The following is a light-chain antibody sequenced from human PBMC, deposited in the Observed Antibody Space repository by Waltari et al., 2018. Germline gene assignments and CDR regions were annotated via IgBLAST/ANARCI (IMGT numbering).Light chain of an antibody. CDR1: QAISSY. CDR2: GAS. CDR3: QQANSFPLT. V-gene: IGKV1-12*01. J-gene: IGKJ4*01. Sequence: DIQMTQSPSSVSASVGARVSITCRAGQAISSYLAWYQQKPGKAPNLLIYGASSLQSGVPSRFSGSGSGTDFTLTISSLQPEDFATYYCQQANSFPLTFGGGTKVEIK.